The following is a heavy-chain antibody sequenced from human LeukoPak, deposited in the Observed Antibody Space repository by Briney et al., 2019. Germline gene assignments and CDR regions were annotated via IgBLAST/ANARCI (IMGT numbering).Heavy chain of an antibody. D-gene: IGHD6-19*01. CDR3: ARFIAVGYFDY. J-gene: IGHJ4*02. V-gene: IGHV4-59*01. Sequence: KTSETLSLTCTVSGGSISSYYWSWIRQPPGKGLEWIGYIYYSGSTNYNPSLKSRVTISVDTSKNQFSLKLSSVTAADTAVYYCARFIAVGYFDYWGQGTLVTVSS. CDR2: IYYSGST. CDR1: GGSISSYY.